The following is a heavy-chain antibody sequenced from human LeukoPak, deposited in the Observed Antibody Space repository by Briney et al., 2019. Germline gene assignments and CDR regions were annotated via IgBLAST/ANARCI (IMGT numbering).Heavy chain of an antibody. CDR2: ISYDGSNK. Sequence: PGGSLRLSCAASGFTFSSYAMHWVRQAPGKGLEWVAVISYDGSNKYYADSVKGRFTISRDNSKNTLYLQMNSLRAEDTAVYYCARGRYSSGWYHAFDIWGQGTMVTVSS. V-gene: IGHV3-30-3*01. CDR3: ARGRYSSGWYHAFDI. D-gene: IGHD6-19*01. J-gene: IGHJ3*02. CDR1: GFTFSSYA.